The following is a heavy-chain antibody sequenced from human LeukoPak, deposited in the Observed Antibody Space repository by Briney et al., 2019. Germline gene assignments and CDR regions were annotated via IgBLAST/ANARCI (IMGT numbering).Heavy chain of an antibody. D-gene: IGHD1-26*01. J-gene: IGHJ4*02. Sequence: GGSLRLSCAASGFSFSSYVMNWVRQAPGRGLEWVSGISDSGDSTYYADSVKGRFTISRDNSKNTLYLQMNGLRVEDTAVYYCAKEGRYGGGWKPFDYWGQGTLVTVSS. CDR1: GFSFSSYV. CDR3: AKEGRYGGGWKPFDY. CDR2: ISDSGDST. V-gene: IGHV3-23*01.